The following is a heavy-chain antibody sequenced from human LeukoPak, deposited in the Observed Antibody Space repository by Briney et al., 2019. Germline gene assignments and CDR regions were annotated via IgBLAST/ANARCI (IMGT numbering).Heavy chain of an antibody. Sequence: PSETLSLTCTVSGGSISSYYWSWIRQPAGKGLEWIGRIYTSGSTNYNPSLKSRVTMSVDTSKNQFSLKLSSVTAADTAVYYCARDRPYSGYVDWFDPWGRGTLVTVSS. CDR3: ARDRPYSGYVDWFDP. D-gene: IGHD5-12*01. CDR2: IYTSGST. CDR1: GGSISSYY. J-gene: IGHJ5*02. V-gene: IGHV4-4*07.